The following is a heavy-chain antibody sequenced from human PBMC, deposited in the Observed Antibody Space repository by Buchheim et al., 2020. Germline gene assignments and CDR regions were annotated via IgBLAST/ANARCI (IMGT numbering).Heavy chain of an antibody. CDR3: ARGPSSYNNMES. Sequence: QVQLVESGGGLVTPGGSLRLSCAASGLIFSDSYMTWIRHSPGKGLEWVSHISGIGGYTDYADSVRGRFTISRDNAKNPLYLQMNSLRAEDTAVYYCARGPSSYNNMESWGQGTL. D-gene: IGHD3-10*01. CDR2: ISGIGGYT. CDR1: GLIFSDSY. V-gene: IGHV3-11*06. J-gene: IGHJ5*02.